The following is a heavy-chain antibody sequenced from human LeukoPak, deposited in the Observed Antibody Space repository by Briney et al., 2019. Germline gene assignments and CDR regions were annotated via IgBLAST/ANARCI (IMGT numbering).Heavy chain of an antibody. J-gene: IGHJ4*02. D-gene: IGHD6-19*01. V-gene: IGHV3-23*01. CDR1: GITFNNYA. CDR3: AKNLGAKQWLLREQVFDY. Sequence: GGSLRLSCAASGITFNNYAMSWVRQAPGKGLEWVSAISGSGGTTYYADSVKGRFTISRDNSKNTLYLQMNSLRAEDTAVYYCAKNLGAKQWLLREQVFDYWGQGTLVTVSS. CDR2: ISGSGGTT.